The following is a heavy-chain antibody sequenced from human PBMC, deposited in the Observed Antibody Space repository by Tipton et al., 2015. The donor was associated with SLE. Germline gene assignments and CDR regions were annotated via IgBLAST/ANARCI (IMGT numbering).Heavy chain of an antibody. V-gene: IGHV4-38-2*02. D-gene: IGHD3-10*01. Sequence: TLSLTCTVSGFSISTDYYWNWIRQPPGKGLEWIGSIYYTGTTYYNPAIKSRVTISVNTSKNQFSLKLNSVTAADTAVYYCARQNDCGSGSCPMGFWGQGTLVTVSS. CDR2: IYYTGTT. CDR1: GFSISTDYY. J-gene: IGHJ4*02. CDR3: ARQNDCGSGSCPMGF.